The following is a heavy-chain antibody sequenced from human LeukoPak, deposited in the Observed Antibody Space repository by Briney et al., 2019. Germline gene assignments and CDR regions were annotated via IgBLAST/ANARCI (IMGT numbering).Heavy chain of an antibody. CDR2: IRGSGGST. CDR1: GFTFASYA. CDR3: AKDSSSGTYFDY. Sequence: GGSLRLSCAASGFTFASYAMSWVRQAPGKGLEWVSAIRGSGGSTYYADSVKGRFTISRDNSKNTLYLQLKSLRAEDTAVYYCAKDSSSGTYFDYWGQGTLVTVSS. D-gene: IGHD1-26*01. V-gene: IGHV3-23*01. J-gene: IGHJ4*02.